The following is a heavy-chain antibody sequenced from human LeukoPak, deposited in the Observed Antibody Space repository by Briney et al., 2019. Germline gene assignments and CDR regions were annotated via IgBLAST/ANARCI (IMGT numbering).Heavy chain of an antibody. CDR2: MKEDGGEM. CDR1: GFTTHYW. Sequence: GGSLRLSCTASGFTTHYWLNWVRQSPGKGLEWVANMKEDGGEMNYVDSVKGQFTISRDNAKNSLDLQMNSLRVDDTAVYYCVRDRGYSTFDYWGQGTLVIVSS. J-gene: IGHJ4*02. V-gene: IGHV3-7*01. D-gene: IGHD4-23*01. CDR3: VRDRGYSTFDY.